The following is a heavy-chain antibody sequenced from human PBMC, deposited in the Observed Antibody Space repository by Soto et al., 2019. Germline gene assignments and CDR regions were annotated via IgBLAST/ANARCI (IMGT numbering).Heavy chain of an antibody. Sequence: SGPTLVNPTQTLTLTCTFSGFSLSTSGVGVGWIRQPPGKALEWLALIYWDDDKRYSPSLKSRLTITKDTSKNQVVLTMTNMDPVDTATYYCASDLPTVTTIRGDAFDIWGKGTMVPVSS. V-gene: IGHV2-5*02. J-gene: IGHJ3*02. CDR3: ASDLPTVTTIRGDAFDI. D-gene: IGHD4-17*01. CDR2: IYWDDDK. CDR1: GFSLSTSGVG.